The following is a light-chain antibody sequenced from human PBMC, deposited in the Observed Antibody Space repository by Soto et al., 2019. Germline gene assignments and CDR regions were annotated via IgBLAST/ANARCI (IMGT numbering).Light chain of an antibody. CDR1: QTVSRN. CDR2: DIS. Sequence: MTQSQATLSVSHGERATLTCRASQTVSRNLAWYQQRPVQAPRLLIYDISNRATGVPARFSGSGSETEFTLTIRSLQSEDFAVYFCQQYNNWPSFGQGTRLEIK. CDR3: QQYNNWPS. J-gene: IGKJ5*01. V-gene: IGKV3-15*01.